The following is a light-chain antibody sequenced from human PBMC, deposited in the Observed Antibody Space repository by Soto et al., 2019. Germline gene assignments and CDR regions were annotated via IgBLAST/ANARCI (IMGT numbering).Light chain of an antibody. CDR1: QTISSW. Sequence: DIQMTQSPSTLSGSVGDRVTITCRASQTISSWLAWYQQTPGKAPKLLIYKASTLKSGVPSRFRGSGSGTEFTLTISRLQPDDFATYYCQQYNSYSWTFGQGTKVDIK. V-gene: IGKV1-5*03. J-gene: IGKJ1*01. CDR3: QQYNSYSWT. CDR2: KAS.